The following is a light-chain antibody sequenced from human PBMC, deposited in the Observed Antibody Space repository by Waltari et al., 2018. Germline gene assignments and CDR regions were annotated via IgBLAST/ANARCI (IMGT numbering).Light chain of an antibody. Sequence: QSALTQPASVSGSPGQSITISCNGTSSDVGVYKYVSWYKQHPGKAPRVMIYEVSHRPPGISNRFSGSKSDNTASLTIAGLQAEDEADYYCISYTSSKTWVFGGGTYLTVL. J-gene: IGLJ3*02. CDR2: EVS. CDR3: ISYTSSKTWV. V-gene: IGLV2-14*01. CDR1: SSDVGVYKY.